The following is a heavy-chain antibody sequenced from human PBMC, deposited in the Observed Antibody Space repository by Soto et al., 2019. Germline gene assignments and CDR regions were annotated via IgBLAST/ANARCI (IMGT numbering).Heavy chain of an antibody. D-gene: IGHD2-15*01. CDR1: GGTFSSYA. J-gene: IGHJ3*02. Sequence: ASVKVSCKASGGTFSSYAISWVRQAPGQGLEWMGGIIPIFGTANYAQKFQGRVTITADDSTSTAYMELSSLRSEDTAADDCASSDRPGAGYCIGGSCYSAFDIWGQGTMVTVSS. CDR2: IIPIFGTA. CDR3: ASSDRPGAGYCIGGSCYSAFDI. V-gene: IGHV1-69*13.